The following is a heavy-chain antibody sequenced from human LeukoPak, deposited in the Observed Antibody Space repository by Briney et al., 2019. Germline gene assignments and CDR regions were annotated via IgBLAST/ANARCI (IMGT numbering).Heavy chain of an antibody. J-gene: IGHJ3*02. V-gene: IGHV1-69*04. Sequence: SSVKVSCKASGGTFSSYAISWVRQTPGQGLEWMGRIIPIFGIANYAQKFQGRVTITADKSTSTAYMELSSLRSEDTAVYYRARDPPTSYYDFWSGYYSDAFDIWGQGTMVTVSS. CDR2: IIPIFGIA. D-gene: IGHD3-3*01. CDR1: GGTFSSYA. CDR3: ARDPPTSYYDFWSGYYSDAFDI.